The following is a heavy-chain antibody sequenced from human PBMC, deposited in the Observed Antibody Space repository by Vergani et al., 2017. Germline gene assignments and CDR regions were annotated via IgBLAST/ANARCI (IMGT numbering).Heavy chain of an antibody. CDR1: GYTFTGYY. CDR3: ARDYYDSSGYYGEDAFDI. V-gene: IGHV1-2*02. Sequence: QVQLVQSGAEVKKPGASVKVSCKASGYTFTGYYMHWVRQAPGQGLEWMGWINPNSGGTNYAQKFQGRVTMTRDTSISTAYMELSRLRSDDTAVYYCARDYYDSSGYYGEDAFDIWGQGTMVTVSS. D-gene: IGHD3-22*01. CDR2: INPNSGGT. J-gene: IGHJ3*02.